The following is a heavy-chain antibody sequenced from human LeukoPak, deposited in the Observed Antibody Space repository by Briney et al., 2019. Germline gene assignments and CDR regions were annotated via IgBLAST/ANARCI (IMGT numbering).Heavy chain of an antibody. Sequence: PGRSLRRSCAASGFTFDDYAMHWVREAPGKGLEWVAVIWYDGSNKYYADSVKGRFTISRDNSKNTLYLQMNSLRAEDTAVYYCERAFRSGMDVWGQGTTVTVSS. CDR1: GFTFDDYA. CDR3: ERAFRSGMDV. V-gene: IGHV3-33*08. J-gene: IGHJ6*02. CDR2: IWYDGSNK.